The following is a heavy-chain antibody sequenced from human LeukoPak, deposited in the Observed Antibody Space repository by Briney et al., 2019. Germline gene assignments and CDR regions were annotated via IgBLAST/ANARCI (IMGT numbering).Heavy chain of an antibody. CDR1: GFTFSSYS. CDR2: ISSSSSTI. CDR3: ARVDQEYQLAPVFVDY. J-gene: IGHJ4*02. D-gene: IGHD2-2*01. V-gene: IGHV3-48*01. Sequence: GGSLRLSCAASGFTFSSYSMNWVRQAPGKGLEWVSYISSSSSTIYYTDSVKGRFPISRDNAKNSLYLQMNSLRAEDTAVYYCARVDQEYQLAPVFVDYWGQGTLVTVSS.